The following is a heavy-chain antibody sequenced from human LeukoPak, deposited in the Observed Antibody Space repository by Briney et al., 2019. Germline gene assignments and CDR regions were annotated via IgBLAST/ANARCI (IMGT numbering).Heavy chain of an antibody. CDR1: GFTFSNAW. Sequence: PGGSLRLSCVAPGFTFSNAWMSWVRQAPGKGLEWVGRIKSKTDGGTTDYAAPVKGRFTISRDDSKNTLYLQMNSLKTEDTAVYYCTTLGGGQYSSSWYLVYWGQGTLVTVSS. CDR3: TTLGGGQYSSSWYLVY. CDR2: IKSKTDGGTT. D-gene: IGHD6-13*01. V-gene: IGHV3-15*01. J-gene: IGHJ4*02.